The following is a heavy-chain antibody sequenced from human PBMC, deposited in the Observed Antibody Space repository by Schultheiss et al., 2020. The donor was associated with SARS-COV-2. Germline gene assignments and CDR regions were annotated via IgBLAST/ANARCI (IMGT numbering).Heavy chain of an antibody. Sequence: GGSLRLSCKGSGYSFTSYWIGWVRQMPGKGLEWMGIIYPGDSQTRYSPSFQGQVTIAADKPINTAYLQWTSLKASDTAIYYCARKGSSWFEYWGQGTLVTVSS. V-gene: IGHV5-51*04. CDR1: GYSFTSYW. D-gene: IGHD6-13*01. CDR3: ARKGSSWFEY. J-gene: IGHJ4*02. CDR2: IYPGDSQT.